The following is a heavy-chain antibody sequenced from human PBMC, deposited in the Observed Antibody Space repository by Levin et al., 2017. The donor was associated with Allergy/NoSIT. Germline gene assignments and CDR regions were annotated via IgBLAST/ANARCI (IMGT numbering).Heavy chain of an antibody. V-gene: IGHV3-73*01. Sequence: PGGSLRLSCAASGFTFSGSAMHWVRQASGKRLEWVGRIRSKANIYATAYAASVKGRFTISRDDSKNAAYLQMKSLKTEDTAVYYCTRTLGENMIRGVTGMDVWGRGTTVTVSS. CDR3: TRTLGENMIRGVTGMDV. CDR2: IRSKANIYAT. J-gene: IGHJ6*03. CDR1: GFTFSGSA. D-gene: IGHD3-10*01.